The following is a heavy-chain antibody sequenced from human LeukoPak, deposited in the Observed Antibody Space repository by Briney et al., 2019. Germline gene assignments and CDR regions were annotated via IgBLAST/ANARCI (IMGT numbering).Heavy chain of an antibody. D-gene: IGHD3-16*02. J-gene: IGHJ4*02. Sequence: SETLSLTCAVYGGSFSGYYWSWIRQPPGKWLEWIGEINHSGSTNYNPSLKSRVTISVDTSKNQFSLKLSSVTAADTAVYYCARGGGLSYFDYWGQGTLVTVSS. V-gene: IGHV4-34*01. CDR2: INHSGST. CDR1: GGSFSGYY. CDR3: ARGGGLSYFDY.